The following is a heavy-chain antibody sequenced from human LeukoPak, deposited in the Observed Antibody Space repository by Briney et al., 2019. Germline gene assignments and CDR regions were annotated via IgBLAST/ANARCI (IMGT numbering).Heavy chain of an antibody. J-gene: IGHJ4*02. D-gene: IGHD6-19*01. V-gene: IGHV1-18*01. Sequence: ASVKVSCKASGGTFSSYAISWVRQAPGQGLEWMGWISAHNGNTNYAQKLQGRVTMTTDTSTSTAYMELRSLRSDDTAVYYCARVLIAVAETIDYWGQGTLVTVSS. CDR1: GGTFSSYA. CDR3: ARVLIAVAETIDY. CDR2: ISAHNGNT.